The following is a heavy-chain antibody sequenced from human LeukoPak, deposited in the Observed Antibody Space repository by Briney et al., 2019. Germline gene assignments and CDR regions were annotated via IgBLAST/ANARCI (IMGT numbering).Heavy chain of an antibody. CDR3: ARERSLGLRGGYTYYYYGMDV. CDR2: ISSSSSYI. Sequence: GGSLRLSCAASRFTFSSYSMNWVRQAPGKGLEWVSSISSSSSYIYYADSVKGRFTISRDNAKNSLYLQMNSLRAEDTAVYYCARERSLGLRGGYTYYYYGMDVWGQGTTVTVSS. J-gene: IGHJ6*02. V-gene: IGHV3-21*01. D-gene: IGHD5-12*01. CDR1: RFTFSSYS.